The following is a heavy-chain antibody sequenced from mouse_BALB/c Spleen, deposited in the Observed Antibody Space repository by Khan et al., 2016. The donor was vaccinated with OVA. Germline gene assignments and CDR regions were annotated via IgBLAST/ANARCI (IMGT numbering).Heavy chain of an antibody. J-gene: IGHJ3*01. CDR2: IIPTNDYT. CDR3: AREGAYYRSDGWFAY. CDR1: GYTFTTYT. V-gene: IGHV1-4*01. Sequence: QVRLQQSGAELARPGASVKMSCKASGYTFTTYTIHWVKQRPGQGLEWIGYIIPTNDYTNYNQKFKDRATLTADKSSSTAYMPLSSLTSEDSALYYCAREGAYYRSDGWFAYWGQGTLVTVSA. D-gene: IGHD2-14*01.